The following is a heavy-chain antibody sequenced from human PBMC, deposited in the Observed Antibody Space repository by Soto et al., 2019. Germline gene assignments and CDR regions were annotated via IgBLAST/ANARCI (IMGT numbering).Heavy chain of an antibody. D-gene: IGHD4-4*01. CDR3: ARDPAIYSGKFDYGLDV. J-gene: IGHJ6*02. CDR1: GFTFSSYE. Sequence: GSLRLSCAVSGFTFSSYEMNWVRQAPGKGLEWVSYIGTSGKTIYYADSVRGRFTISRDNAKNSLYLQMNSLRAEDTAVYFCARDPAIYSGKFDYGLDVWGRGTTVTVSS. V-gene: IGHV3-48*03. CDR2: IGTSGKTI.